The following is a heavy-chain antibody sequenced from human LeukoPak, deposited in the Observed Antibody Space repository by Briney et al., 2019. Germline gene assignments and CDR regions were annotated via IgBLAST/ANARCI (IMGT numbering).Heavy chain of an antibody. CDR3: ATVGGDRYYYYMDV. D-gene: IGHD3-16*01. V-gene: IGHV1-24*01. J-gene: IGHJ6*03. CDR2: FDPEDGET. Sequence: ASVKVSCKVSGYTLTELSMHWVRQAPGKGLEWMGGFDPEDGETIYAQKFQGRVTMTEDTSTDTAYMELSSLRSEDTAVYYCATVGGDRYYYYMDVWGKGTTVTVSS. CDR1: GYTLTELS.